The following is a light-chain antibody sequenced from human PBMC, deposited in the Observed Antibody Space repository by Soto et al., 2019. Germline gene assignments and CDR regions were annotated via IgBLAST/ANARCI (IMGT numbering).Light chain of an antibody. J-gene: IGLJ2*01. CDR1: SSNIGNNY. Sequence: QSVLTQPPSVSAAPGQTVTISCSGSSSNIGNNYVSWYQQLPGTAPKLLIYENNKRPSVIPDRFSGSKSGTSATLGITGLQTGDEADYYCGTWDSSLSALFGGGTKLTVL. V-gene: IGLV1-51*02. CDR2: ENN. CDR3: GTWDSSLSAL.